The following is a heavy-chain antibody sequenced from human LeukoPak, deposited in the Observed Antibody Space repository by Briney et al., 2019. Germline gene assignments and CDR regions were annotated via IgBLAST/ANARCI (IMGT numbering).Heavy chain of an antibody. Sequence: GGSLRLSCAASGFAFGHYYMSWFRQAPGKGPESVSYISFSSGDTNYGDSVRGRFTISRDNAKNSLYLQMNSLRVEDTAVYYCARGAGELPIDYWGQGTMVTVSS. CDR2: ISFSSGDT. D-gene: IGHD3-10*01. J-gene: IGHJ4*02. CDR1: GFAFGHYY. CDR3: ARGAGELPIDY. V-gene: IGHV3-11*06.